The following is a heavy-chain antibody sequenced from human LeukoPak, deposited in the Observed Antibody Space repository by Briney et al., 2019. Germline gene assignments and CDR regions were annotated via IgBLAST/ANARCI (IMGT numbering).Heavy chain of an antibody. CDR2: IYSGGST. J-gene: IGHJ4*02. CDR1: GFTVSSNY. V-gene: IGHV3-53*01. D-gene: IGHD1-14*01. Sequence: GGSLRLSCAASGFTVSSNYMSWVRQAPGKGLEWVSVIYSGGSTYYADSVKGRFTISRDNSENTLYPQMNSLRAEDTAVYYCARDDNGPFDYWGQGTLVTVSS. CDR3: ARDDNGPFDY.